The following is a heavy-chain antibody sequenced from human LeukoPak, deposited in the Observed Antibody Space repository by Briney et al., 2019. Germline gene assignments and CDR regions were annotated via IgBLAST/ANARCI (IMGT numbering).Heavy chain of an antibody. V-gene: IGHV4-34*01. Sequence: SETLSLTCAVYGGSFSDYSWTWIRQPPGKGLEWIGEINHSGSTNYNPSLKSRVTISVDTSKNQFSLKLSSVTAADTAVYYCARETRVGASFDYWGQGTLVTVSS. CDR2: INHSGST. D-gene: IGHD1-26*01. J-gene: IGHJ4*02. CDR3: ARETRVGASFDY. CDR1: GGSFSDYS.